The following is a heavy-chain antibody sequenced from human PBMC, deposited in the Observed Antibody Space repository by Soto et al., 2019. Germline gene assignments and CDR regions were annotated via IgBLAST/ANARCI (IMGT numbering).Heavy chain of an antibody. CDR1: GFTVSSNY. J-gene: IGHJ4*02. CDR2: IYSGGNT. D-gene: IGHD4-17*01. CDR3: ARSYGDYDGPWVDY. Sequence: PGGSLRLSCAASGFTVSSNYVSWVRQAPGKGLEWVSVIYSGGNTYYADSVKGRFTISRDNSKNTVYLQLNSLRAEDTAVYYCARSYGDYDGPWVDYWGQGTLVTVSS. V-gene: IGHV3-66*01.